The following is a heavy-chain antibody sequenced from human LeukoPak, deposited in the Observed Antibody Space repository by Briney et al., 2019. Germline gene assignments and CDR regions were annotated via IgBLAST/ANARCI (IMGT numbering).Heavy chain of an antibody. J-gene: IGHJ4*02. D-gene: IGHD3-22*01. V-gene: IGHV1-69*06. Sequence: SVKVSCKASGGTFSSYAVSWVRPTPGQGLEWLGGTIPVFGATTYAQKFQAKVTMTADKSTNTAYLEVSSLTSDDTAVYYGARCSPGDSSNFYAVLQYWGQGTQVTVST. CDR3: ARCSPGDSSNFYAVLQY. CDR1: GGTFSSYA. CDR2: TIPVFGAT.